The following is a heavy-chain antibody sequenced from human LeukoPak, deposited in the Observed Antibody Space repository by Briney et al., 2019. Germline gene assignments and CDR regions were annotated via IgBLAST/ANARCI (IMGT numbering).Heavy chain of an antibody. Sequence: GASVKVSFKASGYTFTSYGISWVRQAPGQRLEWMGWISAYNGNTNYAQNLQGRVTMTTDTSTSTAYMELRILRSDDPAVYSCARVPSSGGSGSFDYWGQGSLVTVSS. CDR3: ARVPSSGGSGSFDY. CDR2: ISAYNGNT. D-gene: IGHD3-10*01. J-gene: IGHJ4*02. CDR1: GYTFTSYG. V-gene: IGHV1-18*01.